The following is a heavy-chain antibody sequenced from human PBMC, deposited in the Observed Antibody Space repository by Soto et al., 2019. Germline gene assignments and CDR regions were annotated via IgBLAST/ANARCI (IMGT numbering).Heavy chain of an antibody. D-gene: IGHD3-9*01. CDR1: GYTFTSYY. J-gene: IGHJ6*02. CDR3: ARGALRYFDRPFYYGMDV. Sequence: GASVKVSCKASGYTFTSYYMHWVRQAPGQGLEWMRIINPSGGSTSYAQKFQGRVTMTRDTSTSTVYMELSSLRSEDTAVYYCARGALRYFDRPFYYGMDVWGQGTTVTVSS. CDR2: INPSGGST. V-gene: IGHV1-46*01.